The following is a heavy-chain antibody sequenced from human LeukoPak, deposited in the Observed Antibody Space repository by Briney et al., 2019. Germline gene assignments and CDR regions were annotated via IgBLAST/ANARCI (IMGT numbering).Heavy chain of an antibody. Sequence: GGSLRLSCTASEFPFSRFNVYWVRQAPGKGLEWVSYISSSSSSIYYADSVKGRFTVSRDNANTSLYLQMNSLRDEDTAVYYCASSHVVDVWGQGTTVTVSS. CDR3: ASSHVVDV. J-gene: IGHJ6*02. CDR1: EFPFSRFN. CDR2: ISSSSSSI. D-gene: IGHD3-10*02. V-gene: IGHV3-48*02.